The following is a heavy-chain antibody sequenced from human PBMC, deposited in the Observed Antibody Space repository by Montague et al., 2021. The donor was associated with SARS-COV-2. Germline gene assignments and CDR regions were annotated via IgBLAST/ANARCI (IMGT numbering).Heavy chain of an antibody. CDR2: IYSSGSA. D-gene: IGHD6-25*01. CDR3: ARVFRGQRLAFDF. CDR1: GSSITSYY. Sequence: SETRSLTCTVSGSSITSYYWSWIRQAPGKGLEWIAYIYSSGSASYNPSLRSRVTMSVDKSTNQFSLRLNSVTAADTAVYYCARVFRGQRLAFDFWGQGALVIVSS. V-gene: IGHV4-59*12. J-gene: IGHJ4*02.